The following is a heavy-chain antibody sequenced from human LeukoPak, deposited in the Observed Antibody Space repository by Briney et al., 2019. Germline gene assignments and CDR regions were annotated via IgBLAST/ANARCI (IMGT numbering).Heavy chain of an antibody. CDR3: ARDDNMAYFDY. CDR1: GYSISSGYY. D-gene: IGHD2/OR15-2a*01. CDR2: MYHSGST. J-gene: IGHJ4*02. V-gene: IGHV4-38-2*02. Sequence: SETLSLTCTVSGYSISSGYYWGWIRQPPGKGLEWIGSMYHSGSTPLNPSLKSRVTISVDTSKNRFSLKLSSVTAADTAVYYCARDDNMAYFDYWGQGTLVTVSS.